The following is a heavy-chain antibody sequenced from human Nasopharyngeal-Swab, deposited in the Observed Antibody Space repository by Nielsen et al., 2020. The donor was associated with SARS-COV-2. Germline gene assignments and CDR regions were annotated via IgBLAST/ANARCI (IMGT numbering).Heavy chain of an antibody. V-gene: IGHV1-69*13. Sequence: SVKASCKVSGVTFSTYAISWVRQAPAQGLECMGGIIPIFGTANYAQKFQGRVTITADESTSKAYMELSSLRSEDRAVYYCARVAIGMVVVASYYGMDVWGQGTTVTVSS. CDR2: IIPIFGTA. CDR3: ARVAIGMVVVASYYGMDV. J-gene: IGHJ6*02. CDR1: GVTFSTYA. D-gene: IGHD3-22*01.